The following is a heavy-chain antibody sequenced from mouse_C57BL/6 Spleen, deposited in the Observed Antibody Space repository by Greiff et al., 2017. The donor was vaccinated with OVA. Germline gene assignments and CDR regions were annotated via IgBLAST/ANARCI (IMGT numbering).Heavy chain of an antibody. Sequence: EVQGVESGGGLVQPKGSLKLSCAASGFTFNTYAMHWVRQAPGKGLEWVARIRSKSSNYATYYADSVKDRFTISRDDSQSMLYLQMNNLKTEDTAMYYCVREGYGSSYYYAMDYWGQGTSVTVSS. V-gene: IGHV10-3*01. D-gene: IGHD1-1*01. CDR3: VREGYGSSYYYAMDY. CDR2: IRSKSSNYAT. CDR1: GFTFNTYA. J-gene: IGHJ4*01.